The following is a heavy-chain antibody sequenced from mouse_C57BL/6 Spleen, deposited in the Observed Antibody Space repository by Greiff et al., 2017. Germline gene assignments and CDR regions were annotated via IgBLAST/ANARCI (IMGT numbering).Heavy chain of an antibody. Sequence: EVQGVESGGGLVQPGGSLSLSCAASGFTFTDYYMSWVRQPPGKALEWLGFIRNKANGYTTEYSASVKGRFTISRDNSQSILYLQMNALRAEDSATDYCARFPDGYYPYWYFDVWGTGTTVTVSS. CDR2: IRNKANGYTT. CDR1: GFTFTDYY. CDR3: ARFPDGYYPYWYFDV. J-gene: IGHJ1*03. D-gene: IGHD2-3*01. V-gene: IGHV7-3*01.